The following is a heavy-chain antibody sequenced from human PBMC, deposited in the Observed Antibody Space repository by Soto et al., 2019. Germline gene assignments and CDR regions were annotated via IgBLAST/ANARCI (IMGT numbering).Heavy chain of an antibody. CDR2: ISGSGGST. J-gene: IGHJ4*02. V-gene: IGHV3-23*01. Sequence: EVQLFESGGGLVQPGGSLRLSCAASGFTFSSYAMSWVRQAPGKGLEWVSAISGSGGSTYYADSVKGRFTISRDNSKNTLYLHMNSLRAEDTAVYYCAKDLQRSRAYCGGDCPDYWGQGTLVTVSS. CDR3: AKDLQRSRAYCGGDCPDY. D-gene: IGHD2-21*02. CDR1: GFTFSSYA.